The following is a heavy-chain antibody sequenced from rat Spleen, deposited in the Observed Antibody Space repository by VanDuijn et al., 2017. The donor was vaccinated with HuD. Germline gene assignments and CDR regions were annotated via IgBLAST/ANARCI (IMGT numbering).Heavy chain of an antibody. V-gene: IGHV5-31*01. J-gene: IGHJ2*01. CDR2: ITHNDGNT. Sequence: EVQLVESGGGLVQSGGSLTLSCIASGLTFNNYWMTWIRQAPGKGLEWIASITHNDGNTYYPDSVKGRFTISRDNAKSTLTLQMNSLRSEDTATYFCAARGYTPRDNFDYWGQGVMVTVSS. D-gene: IGHD1-11*01. CDR3: AARGYTPRDNFDY. CDR1: GLTFNNYW.